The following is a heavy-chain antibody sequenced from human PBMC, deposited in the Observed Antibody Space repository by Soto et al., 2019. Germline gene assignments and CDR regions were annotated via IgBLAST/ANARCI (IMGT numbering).Heavy chain of an antibody. CDR2: ISSSISSI. CDR1: GFTFSSYS. V-gene: IGHV3-21*01. D-gene: IGHD2-15*01. Sequence: GGSLRLSCAASGFTFSSYSMNWVRLAPGKGLEWVSSISSSISSIYYADSVKGRFTISRDNAKNSLYLQMNSLIAEDSAVYYCAGYCSGGSCYSESDYWGQGTLVTVSS. CDR3: AGYCSGGSCYSESDY. J-gene: IGHJ4*02.